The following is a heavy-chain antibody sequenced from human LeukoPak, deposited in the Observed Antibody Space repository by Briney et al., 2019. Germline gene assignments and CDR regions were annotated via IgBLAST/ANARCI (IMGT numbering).Heavy chain of an antibody. D-gene: IGHD2-2*02. Sequence: PGESLRLSCEASGVTFGDYGTSWVRQGRGKGLEWVSGITRNGDTTSYADSVNGRFTISRDNAKNCLYLQMNSLRAEDTAFYYCARGYNHGPIDMWGQGTLVTVSS. V-gene: IGHV3-20*04. CDR2: ITRNGDTT. J-gene: IGHJ3*02. CDR3: ARGYNHGPIDM. CDR1: GVTFGDYG.